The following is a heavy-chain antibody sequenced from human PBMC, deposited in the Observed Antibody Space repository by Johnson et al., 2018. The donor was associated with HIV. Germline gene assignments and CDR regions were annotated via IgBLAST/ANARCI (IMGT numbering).Heavy chain of an antibody. J-gene: IGHJ3*02. Sequence: QVQLMESGGGVVQPGGSLRLSCPTSGFTFSGYGMHWVRQSPGRGLEWVAFIYYDGIKKYYADSVRGRLTISRDNSKNTVYLQMSSLRAEDTAVYYCAKDVGNFWPDAFDIWGQGTMVTVSS. D-gene: IGHD1-26*01. V-gene: IGHV3-30*02. CDR1: GFTFSGYG. CDR3: AKDVGNFWPDAFDI. CDR2: IYYDGIKK.